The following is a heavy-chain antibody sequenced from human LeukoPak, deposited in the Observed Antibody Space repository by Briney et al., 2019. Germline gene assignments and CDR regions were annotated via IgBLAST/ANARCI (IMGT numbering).Heavy chain of an antibody. CDR3: ASSYDNYDFWSGYYYYHYMDV. Sequence: PGGSLRLSCAASGFTFSSYSMNWVRQAPGKGLEWVSSISSSSSYIYYADSVKGRFTISRDNAKNSLYLQMNSLRAEDTAVYYCASSYDNYDFWSGYYYYHYMDVWGKGTTVTVSS. V-gene: IGHV3-21*01. CDR2: ISSSSSYI. J-gene: IGHJ6*03. D-gene: IGHD3-3*01. CDR1: GFTFSSYS.